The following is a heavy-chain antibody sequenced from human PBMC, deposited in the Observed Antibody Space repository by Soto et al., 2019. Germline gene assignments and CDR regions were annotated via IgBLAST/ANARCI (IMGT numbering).Heavy chain of an antibody. CDR3: ARALWPGAIGY. D-gene: IGHD2-2*02. CDR1: GGSVSSGSYY. V-gene: IGHV4-61*01. J-gene: IGHJ4*02. Sequence: SETLSLTCTVSGGSVSSGSYYWSWIRQPPGKGLEWIGYIYYSGSTNYNPSLKSRVTISVDTSKNQFSLKLSSVTAADTAVYYCARALWPGAIGYWGQGTLVTVSS. CDR2: IYYSGST.